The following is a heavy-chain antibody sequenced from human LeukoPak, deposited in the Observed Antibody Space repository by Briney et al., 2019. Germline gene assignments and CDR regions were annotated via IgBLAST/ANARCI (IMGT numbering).Heavy chain of an antibody. D-gene: IGHD3-16*01. J-gene: IGHJ6*03. CDR2: IYSSGTT. CDR3: ARVGETWLTRQAYYYMDV. V-gene: IGHV4-59*01. Sequence: SETLSLTCTVSGGSFSGYYWTWIRQPTGKALEWIGYIYSSGTTNYNPPLKSRVTISLDTSKNHFSLRLTSVTAADRAVYYCARVGETWLTRQAYYYMDVWGKGTAVTVSS. CDR1: GGSFSGYY.